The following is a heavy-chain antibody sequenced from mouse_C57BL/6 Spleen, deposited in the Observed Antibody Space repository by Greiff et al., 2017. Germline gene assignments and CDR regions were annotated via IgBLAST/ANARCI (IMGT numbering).Heavy chain of an antibody. CDR2: ISYDGSN. D-gene: IGHD2-4*01. CDR1: GYSITSGYY. V-gene: IGHV3-6*01. Sequence: EVQLQQSGPGLVKPSQSLSLTCSVTGYSITSGYYWNWIRQFPGNKLEWMGYISYDGSNNYNPSLKNRISITRDTSKNQFFLKLNYVTTEDTATYYCARDYDYEGVWFAYWGQGTLVTVSA. CDR3: ARDYDYEGVWFAY. J-gene: IGHJ3*01.